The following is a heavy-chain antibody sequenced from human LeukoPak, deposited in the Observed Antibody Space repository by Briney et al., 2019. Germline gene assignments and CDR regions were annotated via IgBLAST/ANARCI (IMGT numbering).Heavy chain of an antibody. J-gene: IGHJ6*03. CDR3: AKDGGWYELYYMDV. CDR1: GFTFSTYA. Sequence: GGSLRLSCTASGFTFSTYAMHWVRQAPGKGLEWVAFIRNDGSHKSYADSVKGRFTISRDNSKNTFFLQMNSLRPEDTAVYYCAKDGGWYELYYMDVWGTGTMVTVSS. CDR2: IRNDGSHK. V-gene: IGHV3-30*02. D-gene: IGHD6-19*01.